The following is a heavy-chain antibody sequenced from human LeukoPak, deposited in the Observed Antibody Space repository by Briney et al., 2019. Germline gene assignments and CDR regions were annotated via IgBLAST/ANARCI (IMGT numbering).Heavy chain of an antibody. Sequence: GGSLRLSCAASGFTFDDYAMHWVRQPPGKGLECVSLISGDGSITYYADSVKGRFTISRDNSENSLYLQMNSLRTEDTALYYCAKDNWVATRGHYGFDYWGQGTLVTVSS. CDR1: GFTFDDYA. V-gene: IGHV3-43*02. CDR2: ISGDGSIT. D-gene: IGHD5-12*01. CDR3: AKDNWVATRGHYGFDY. J-gene: IGHJ4*02.